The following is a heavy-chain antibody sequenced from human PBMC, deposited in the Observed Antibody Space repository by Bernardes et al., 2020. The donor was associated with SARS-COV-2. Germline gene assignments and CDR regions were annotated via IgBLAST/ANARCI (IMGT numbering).Heavy chain of an antibody. CDR1: GFMFDDYA. CDR2: ISADGHST. D-gene: IGHD3-9*01. J-gene: IGHJ4*02. Sequence: GGSLILSCAASGFMFDDYAMYWVRQGPGKGLEWVSLISADGHSTHYSDSVKGRFTISREKRKNVLYLQLNSLQTEDTAIYFCAKDSMWDGDDILIGYFDSWGQGIPVTVSS. V-gene: IGHV3-43*02. CDR3: AKDSMWDGDDILIGYFDS.